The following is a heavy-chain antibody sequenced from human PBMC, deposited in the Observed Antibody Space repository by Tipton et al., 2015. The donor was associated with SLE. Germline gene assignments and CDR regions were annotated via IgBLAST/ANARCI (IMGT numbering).Heavy chain of an antibody. V-gene: IGHV4-31*03. Sequence: TLSLTCTVSGGSISSGSYYWSWIRQPPGKGLEWIGYIYYSGSTYYNPSLKSRVTISVDTSKNQFSLKLSSVIAADTAVYYCARDQDSGSSWYHYYYYGMDVWGQGTTVTVSS. CDR1: GGSISSGSYY. D-gene: IGHD6-13*01. J-gene: IGHJ6*02. CDR3: ARDQDSGSSWYHYYYYGMDV. CDR2: IYYSGST.